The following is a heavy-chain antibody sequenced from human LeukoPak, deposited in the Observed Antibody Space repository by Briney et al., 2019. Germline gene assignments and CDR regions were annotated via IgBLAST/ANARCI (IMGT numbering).Heavy chain of an antibody. J-gene: IGHJ6*03. D-gene: IGHD3-3*01. CDR2: IKQDGSEK. V-gene: IGHV3-7*01. Sequence: GGSPRLSCAASGFTFSSYWMSWVRQAPGKGLEWVANIKQDGSEKYYVDSVKGRFTISRDNAKNSLYLQMNSLRAEDTAVYYCAKTLEDRYYDFWSGYYHYYYYMDVWGKGTTVTVSS. CDR1: GFTFSSYW. CDR3: AKTLEDRYYDFWSGYYHYYYYMDV.